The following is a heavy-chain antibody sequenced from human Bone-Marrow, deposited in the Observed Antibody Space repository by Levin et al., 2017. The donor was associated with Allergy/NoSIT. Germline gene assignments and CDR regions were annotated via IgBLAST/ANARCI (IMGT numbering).Heavy chain of an antibody. V-gene: IGHV3-30-3*01. CDR3: ARDVYCGGDCYSIRYYFDY. CDR2: ISYDGSNK. CDR1: GFTFSSYA. D-gene: IGHD2-21*02. J-gene: IGHJ4*02. Sequence: GGSLRLSCAASGFTFSSYAMHWVRQAPGKGLEWVAVISYDGSNKYYADSVKGRFTISRDNSKNTLYLQMNSLRAEDTAVYYCARDVYCGGDCYSIRYYFDYWGQGTLVTVSS.